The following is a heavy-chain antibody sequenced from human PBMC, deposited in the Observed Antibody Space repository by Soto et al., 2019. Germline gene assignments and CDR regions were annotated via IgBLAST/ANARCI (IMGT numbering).Heavy chain of an antibody. Sequence: QVQLVQSGAEVKEPGSSVKVSCKASGGTFTNFIMNWVRQTPGQGLEWMGGIVPMFGTATYAEKFKGRVTISATESTSTAYMELTSLRSEDTAVYYCARNGTDSSSLSQYSGMDVWGQGTTVTVS. CDR1: GGTFTNFI. V-gene: IGHV1-69*01. J-gene: IGHJ6*02. CDR2: IVPMFGTA. D-gene: IGHD6-6*01. CDR3: ARNGTDSSSLSQYSGMDV.